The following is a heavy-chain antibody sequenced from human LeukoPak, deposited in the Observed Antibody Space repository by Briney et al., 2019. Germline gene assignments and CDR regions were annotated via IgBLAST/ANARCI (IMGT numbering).Heavy chain of an antibody. D-gene: IGHD1-26*01. J-gene: IGHJ4*02. CDR3: ARLSGSYPIIDY. CDR2: ITSDSYI. V-gene: IGHV3-69-1*01. CDR1: GFTFGRFD. Sequence: GGSLRLSCATSGFTFGRFDMNWVRQAPGEGLEWVSCITSDSYIYYADSVKGRFTISRDNAKNSLYLQMNSLRAEDTAVYYCARLSGSYPIIDYWGQGTLVTVSS.